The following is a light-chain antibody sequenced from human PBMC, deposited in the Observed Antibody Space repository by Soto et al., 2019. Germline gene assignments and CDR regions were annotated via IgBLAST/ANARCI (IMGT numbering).Light chain of an antibody. CDR1: QSVSSSY. V-gene: IGKV3-20*01. CDR3: QQYGRSPPRYT. Sequence: EIVLTQSPGTLSLSPGERATLSCRASQSVSSSYLAWYQQKPGQAPRLLISGASSRAAGIPDRFTGSGSGTEFTLTISRLEPEDFAVYYCQQYGRSPPRYTFGQGTKLEIK. J-gene: IGKJ2*01. CDR2: GAS.